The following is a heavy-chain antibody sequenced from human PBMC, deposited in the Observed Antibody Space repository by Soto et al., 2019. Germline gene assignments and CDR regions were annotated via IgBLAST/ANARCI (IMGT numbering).Heavy chain of an antibody. V-gene: IGHV1-2*04. D-gene: IGHD2-8*01. CDR3: ARGHSTDCSNGVCSFFYNHEMDV. Sequence: ASVKVSCKASGYSFTDYHIHWVRQAPGQGLEWLGRINPKSGGTSTAQKFQGWVTMTRDSSISTVYMELTRLRSDGTAVYFCARGHSTDCSNGVCSFFYNHEMDVWGQGTTVTVSS. J-gene: IGHJ6*02. CDR1: GYSFTDYH. CDR2: INPKSGGT.